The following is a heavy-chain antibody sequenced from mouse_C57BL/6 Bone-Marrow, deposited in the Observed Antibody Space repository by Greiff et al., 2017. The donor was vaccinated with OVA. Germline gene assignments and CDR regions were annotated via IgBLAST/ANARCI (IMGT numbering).Heavy chain of an antibody. Sequence: EVQRVESGGGLVKPGGSLKLSCAASGFTFSSYAMSWVRQTPEKRLEWVATISDGGSYTYYPDNVKGRFTISRDNAKNNLYLQMSHLKSEDTAMYYCARDRRGWWLPAWFAYWGQGTLVTVSA. D-gene: IGHD2-3*01. J-gene: IGHJ3*01. V-gene: IGHV5-4*01. CDR1: GFTFSSYA. CDR2: ISDGGSYT. CDR3: ARDRRGWWLPAWFAY.